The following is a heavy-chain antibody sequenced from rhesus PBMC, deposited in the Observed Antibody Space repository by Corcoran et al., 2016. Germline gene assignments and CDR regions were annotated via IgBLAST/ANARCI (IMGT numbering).Heavy chain of an antibody. J-gene: IGHJ6*01. D-gene: IGHD4-11*01. Sequence: QVQLPESGPGLVKPSALLSLTCAVSGGSISGYSWPWIRQPPVKVLEWTGSFYGGSEGNGEREWSVGSTDKNHSRKSRVNSSKDTTKNQVSRKLSSVTDADTAVYYCARHNYAKRYGLDYWGQGVVVTVSS. CDR1: GGSISGYS. V-gene: IGHV4-160*01. CDR2: FYGGSEGNGEREWSVGST. CDR3: ARHNYAKRYGLDY.